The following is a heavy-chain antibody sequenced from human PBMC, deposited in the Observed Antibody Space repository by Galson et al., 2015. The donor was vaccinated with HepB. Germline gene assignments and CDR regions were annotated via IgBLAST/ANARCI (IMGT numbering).Heavy chain of an antibody. Sequence: SLRLSCAASGFTFSSYAMHWVRQAPGKGLEWVAVISYDGSNKYYADSVKGRFTISRDNSKNTLYLQMNSLRAEDTAVYYCARVMNPSIGGSFDYWGQGTLVTVSS. CDR3: ARVMNPSIGGSFDY. J-gene: IGHJ4*02. V-gene: IGHV3-30*04. CDR2: ISYDGSNK. D-gene: IGHD3-16*01. CDR1: GFTFSSYA.